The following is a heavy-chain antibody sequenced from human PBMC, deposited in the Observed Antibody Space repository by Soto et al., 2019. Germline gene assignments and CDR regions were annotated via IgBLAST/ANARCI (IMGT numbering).Heavy chain of an antibody. CDR2: LYQSGST. V-gene: IGHV4-30-2*01. CDR1: GGSISSGGYS. Sequence: QLQLQESGSGLVKPSQTLTLTGAFSGGSISSGGYSWSWIRQPPGKGLEWMGYLYQSGSTYYNPSLRSRVTISVDRSKNKFSLQLGSVTAADTAVYYCPTGPPFGRWGPGTLVPVSS. CDR3: PTGPPFGR. D-gene: IGHD3-3*01. J-gene: IGHJ4*02.